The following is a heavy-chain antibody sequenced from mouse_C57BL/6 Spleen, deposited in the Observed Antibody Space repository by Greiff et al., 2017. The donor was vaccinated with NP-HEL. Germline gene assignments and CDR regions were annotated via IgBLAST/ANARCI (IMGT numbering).Heavy chain of an antibody. CDR1: GFTFSSYA. D-gene: IGHD1-1*01. CDR3: ARGSYGSSYRDFDV. V-gene: IGHV5-4*03. Sequence: EVKLMESGGGLVKPGGSLKLSCAASGFTFSSYAMSWVRQTPEKRLEWVATISDGGSYTYYPDNVKGRFTISRDNAKNNLYLQMSNLKSEDTAMYYCARGSYGSSYRDFDVWGTGTTVTVSS. CDR2: ISDGGSYT. J-gene: IGHJ1*03.